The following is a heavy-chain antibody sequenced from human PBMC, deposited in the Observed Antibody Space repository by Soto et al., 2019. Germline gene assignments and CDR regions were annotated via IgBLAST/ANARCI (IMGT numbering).Heavy chain of an antibody. D-gene: IGHD3-9*01. CDR3: ARLEGLATISYYFDF. CDR1: GDSINSDKYY. V-gene: IGHV4-39*01. J-gene: IGHJ4*02. Sequence: PSETLSLTCSVSGDSINSDKYYWGWIRQPPGKGLEWIGSIYFRGNTYYNPSLQTRVTISLDKSESQFSPKLNSVTAADSAVYFCARLEGLATISYYFDFWGQGALVTVS. CDR2: IYFRGNT.